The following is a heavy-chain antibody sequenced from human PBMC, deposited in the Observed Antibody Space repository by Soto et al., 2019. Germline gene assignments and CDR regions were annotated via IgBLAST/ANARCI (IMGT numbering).Heavy chain of an antibody. V-gene: IGHV4-30-2*01. Sequence: SETLSLTCAVSGGSISSGGYSWSWIRQPPVKGLEWIGYIYHSGSTYYNPSLKSRVTISVDRSKNQFSLKLSSVTAADTAVYYCAREGGVGGGLFDYWGQGTLVTVSS. CDR3: AREGGVGGGLFDY. CDR2: IYHSGST. CDR1: GGSISSGGYS. J-gene: IGHJ4*02. D-gene: IGHD3-16*01.